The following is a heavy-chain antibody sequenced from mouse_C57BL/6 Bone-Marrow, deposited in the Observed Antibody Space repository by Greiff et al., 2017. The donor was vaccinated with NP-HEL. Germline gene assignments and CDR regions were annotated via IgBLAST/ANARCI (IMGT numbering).Heavy chain of an antibody. CDR3: ARAHYSNYFDY. J-gene: IGHJ2*01. Sequence: QVQLQQSGAELARPGASVKLSCKASGYTFTSYGISWVKQRPGQGLEWIGEIYPRSGNTYYNEKFKGKATLTADKSSSTAYMELRSLTSEDSAVYFCARAHYSNYFDYWGQGTTLTVSS. CDR1: GYTFTSYG. V-gene: IGHV1-81*01. D-gene: IGHD2-5*01. CDR2: IYPRSGNT.